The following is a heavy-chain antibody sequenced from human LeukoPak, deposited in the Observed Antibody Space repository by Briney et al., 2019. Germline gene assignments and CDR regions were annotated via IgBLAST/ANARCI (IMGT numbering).Heavy chain of an antibody. CDR2: ISSSGST. J-gene: IGHJ3*02. D-gene: IGHD3-22*01. CDR1: GDSISSGDYY. CDR3: ARGPYSYDSSGAFDI. V-gene: IGHV4-61*02. Sequence: SETLSLTCTVSGDSISSGDYYWSWIRQPAGKGLEWIRRISSSGSTNYNPSLKSRVTISVDTSKNQFSLKLSSVTAADTAVYFCARGPYSYDSSGAFDIWGQGTMVTVSS.